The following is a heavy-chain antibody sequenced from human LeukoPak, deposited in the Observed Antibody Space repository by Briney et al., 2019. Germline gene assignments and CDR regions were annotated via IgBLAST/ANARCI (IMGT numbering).Heavy chain of an antibody. V-gene: IGHV4-31*03. J-gene: IGHJ4*02. D-gene: IGHD2-21*02. CDR2: IYYSGST. CDR1: GGSISSGGYY. Sequence: SQTLSLTCTVSGGSISSGGYYWSWIRQHPGKGLEWTGYIYYSGSTYYNPSLKSRVTISVDTSKNQFSLKLSSVTAADTAVYYCARAAHIVVVTAIYYFDYWGQGTLVTVSS. CDR3: ARAAHIVVVTAIYYFDY.